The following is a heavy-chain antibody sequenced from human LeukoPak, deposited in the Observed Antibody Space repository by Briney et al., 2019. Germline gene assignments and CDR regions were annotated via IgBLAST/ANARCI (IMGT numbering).Heavy chain of an antibody. J-gene: IGHJ4*02. CDR2: IYYSGST. Sequence: SETLSLACTVSGASVSSGSYYWSWIRQPPGKGLEWIGYIYYSGSTNYNPSLKSRVTISVDTSKNQFSLKLSSVTAADTAVYYCARGSRGYSYGWGQGTLVTVSS. V-gene: IGHV4-61*01. CDR3: ARGSRGYSYG. D-gene: IGHD5-18*01. CDR1: GASVSSGSYY.